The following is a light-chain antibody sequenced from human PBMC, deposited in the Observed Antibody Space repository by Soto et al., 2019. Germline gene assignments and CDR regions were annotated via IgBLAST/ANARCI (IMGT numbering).Light chain of an antibody. V-gene: IGLV2-23*01. CDR1: SSDIGTYNL. J-gene: IGLJ1*01. Sequence: QPVLTQPASVSGSPGQSITISCTGTSSDIGTYNLVSWYQQHPGKAPKLIIYGATERPSGVSNRFSGSRSGNTASLTISGLQAEDEADYHCCSYAGGSTFVFGTGTKLTVL. CDR3: CSYAGGSTFV. CDR2: GAT.